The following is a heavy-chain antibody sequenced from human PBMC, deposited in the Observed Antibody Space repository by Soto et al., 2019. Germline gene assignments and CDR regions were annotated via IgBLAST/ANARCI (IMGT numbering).Heavy chain of an antibody. CDR3: ARTHLKLRGLDY. CDR1: GYTFTSYG. V-gene: IGHV1-18*01. D-gene: IGHD1-7*01. J-gene: IGHJ4*02. CDR2: ISGYNGNT. Sequence: ASVKVSCKASGYTFTSYGINWVRQAPGQGLEWMGWISGYNGNTDYVQRLQDRVTMTTDTSTRTAYMELRNLRSYDSAVYYCARTHLKLRGLDYWGQGTLVTVSS.